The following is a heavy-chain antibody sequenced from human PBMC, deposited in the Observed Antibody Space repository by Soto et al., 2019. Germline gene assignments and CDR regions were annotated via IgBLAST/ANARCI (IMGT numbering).Heavy chain of an antibody. CDR1: GYTFTSYA. V-gene: IGHV1-3*01. CDR2: INAGNGNT. D-gene: IGHD2-2*01. J-gene: IGHJ6*02. CDR3: ASSAVIAGYYYYGMDV. Sequence: GASVKVSCKASGYTFTSYAIHWVRQAPGQRLEWMGWINAGNGNTKYSQKFQGRVTITRDTSASTAYMELSSLRSEDTAVYYCASSAVIAGYYYYGMDVWGQGTTVTVSS.